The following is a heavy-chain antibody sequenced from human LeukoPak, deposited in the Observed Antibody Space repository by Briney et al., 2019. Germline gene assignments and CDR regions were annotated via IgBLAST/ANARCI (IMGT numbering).Heavy chain of an antibody. V-gene: IGHV3-33*08. J-gene: IGHJ6*02. Sequence: GGSLRLSCAASGFTFSSYGMHWVRQAPGKGLEWVAVIWYDGSNKYYADSVKGRFTISRDNPKNTLYLQMNSLRAEDTAVYYCARAGRFAYSNNYYYYGMDVWGQGTTVTVSS. CDR2: IWYDGSNK. CDR3: ARAGRFAYSNNYYYYGMDV. CDR1: GFTFSSYG. D-gene: IGHD4-11*01.